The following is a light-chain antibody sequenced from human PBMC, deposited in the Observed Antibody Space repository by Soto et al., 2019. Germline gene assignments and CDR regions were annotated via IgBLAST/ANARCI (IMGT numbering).Light chain of an antibody. Sequence: AIQMTQSPSSLSASVGDRVTITCRASQGIRNDLGWYQQKPGKAPRLLIYAASSLQSGVPSRFSDSGSGTDFTLTISSLQPEDFATYYCLQDYNYPRTFGQGTKVDIK. CDR1: QGIRND. CDR3: LQDYNYPRT. J-gene: IGKJ1*01. CDR2: AAS. V-gene: IGKV1-6*01.